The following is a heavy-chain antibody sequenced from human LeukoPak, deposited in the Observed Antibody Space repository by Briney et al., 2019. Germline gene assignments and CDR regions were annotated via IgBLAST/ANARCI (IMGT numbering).Heavy chain of an antibody. CDR3: ARDPSSSWSDYYYYYYMDV. CDR2: ISSSSSYI. CDR1: GFTFSSYS. J-gene: IGHJ6*03. D-gene: IGHD6-13*01. V-gene: IGHV3-21*01. Sequence: NPGGSLRLSCAASGFTFSSYSMNWVRQAPGKGLEWVSSISSSSSYIYYADSVKGRFTISRDNAKNSLYLQMNSLRAEDTAVYYCARDPSSSWSDYYYYYYMDVWGKGTTVTVSS.